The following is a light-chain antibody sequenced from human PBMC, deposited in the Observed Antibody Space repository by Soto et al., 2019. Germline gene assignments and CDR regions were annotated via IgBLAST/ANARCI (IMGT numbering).Light chain of an antibody. CDR2: GAS. CDR1: QSVSSSF. CDR3: QHYGSSPT. Sequence: EIVLTQFQGTLSLSPGERAILSCRASQSVSSSFLAWCQQKPGQAPRLLIYGASSRTTGIPDRFSGRGSGTDFTLTISRLEPEDFAVYYCQHYGSSPTFGQGAKLEIK. V-gene: IGKV3-20*01. J-gene: IGKJ2*01.